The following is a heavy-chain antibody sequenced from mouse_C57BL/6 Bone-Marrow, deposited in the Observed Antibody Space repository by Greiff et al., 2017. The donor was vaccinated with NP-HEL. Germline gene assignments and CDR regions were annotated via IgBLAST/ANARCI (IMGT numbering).Heavy chain of an antibody. J-gene: IGHJ1*03. CDR3: ARMELPITTVAAHWYFDV. Sequence: QVQLQQPGAELVRPGTSVKLSCKASGYTFTSYWMHWVKQRPGQGLEWIGVIDPSDSYTNYNQKFKGKATLTVDTSSSTAYMQLSSLTSEDSAVYYCARMELPITTVAAHWYFDVWGTGTTVTVSS. V-gene: IGHV1-59*01. CDR1: GYTFTSYW. D-gene: IGHD1-1*01. CDR2: IDPSDSYT.